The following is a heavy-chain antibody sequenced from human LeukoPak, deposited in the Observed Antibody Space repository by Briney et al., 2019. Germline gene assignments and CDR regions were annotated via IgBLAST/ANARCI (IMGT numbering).Heavy chain of an antibody. V-gene: IGHV1-46*01. CDR3: ARGAQRPLDY. D-gene: IGHD5-24*01. Sequence: GASVKVSCKASGYKFTDYYLHWVRQAPGQGLEWMGVINPSGGSTSYTQKFQGRVTMTRDTSTSTVYMELSSLRSEDTAVYYCARGAQRPLDYWGQGTLVTVSS. CDR1: GYKFTDYY. CDR2: INPSGGST. J-gene: IGHJ4*02.